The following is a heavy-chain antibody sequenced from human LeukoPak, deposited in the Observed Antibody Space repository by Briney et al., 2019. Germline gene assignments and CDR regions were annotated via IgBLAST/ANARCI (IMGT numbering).Heavy chain of an antibody. CDR3: AKLVLIHIAAASYLDY. Sequence: GGSLRLSCGASGFTFSSYAMSWVRQAPGKGLEWVSAISGSGGSTYYADSVKGRFTISRDNSKNTLNLQMNSLRAEDTAVYYCAKLVLIHIAAASYLDYWDQGTLVTVYS. CDR1: GFTFSSYA. J-gene: IGHJ4*02. CDR2: ISGSGGST. V-gene: IGHV3-23*01. D-gene: IGHD6-13*01.